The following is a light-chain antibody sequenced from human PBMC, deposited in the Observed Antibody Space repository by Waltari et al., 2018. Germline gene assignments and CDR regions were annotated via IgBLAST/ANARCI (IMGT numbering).Light chain of an antibody. J-gene: IGKJ3*01. CDR2: DAS. CDR3: QQRSKSFT. V-gene: IGKV3-11*01. CDR1: QSISTY. Sequence: EIVLTQSPATLSLSPGDTATLSCRASQSISTYLAWYQQKPGQAPRLLIYDASTRATGIPVRFSGSGSVTDFTLTISSLEPEAFAIYYCQQRSKSFTFGPGTKVDMK.